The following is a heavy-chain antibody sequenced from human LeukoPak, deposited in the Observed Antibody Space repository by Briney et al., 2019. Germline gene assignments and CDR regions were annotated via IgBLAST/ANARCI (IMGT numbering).Heavy chain of an antibody. D-gene: IGHD2-2*01. J-gene: IGHJ6*02. CDR3: AVGSSTGYYYGMDV. CDR2: IKQGGSEE. CDR1: GFTFRSYW. V-gene: IGHV3-7*03. Sequence: GGSLRLSCVASGFTFRSYWMSWVRQAPGKGLEWVANIKQGGSEEYYVDSVKGRFTISRDNAKNSLYLQMNSLRAEDTAVYYCAVGSSTGYYYGMDVWGQGTTVTVSS.